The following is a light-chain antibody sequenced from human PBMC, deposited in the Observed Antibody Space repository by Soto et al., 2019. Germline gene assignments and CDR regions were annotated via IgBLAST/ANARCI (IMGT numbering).Light chain of an antibody. V-gene: IGKV3-20*01. CDR1: QSVSSSY. Sequence: EIVLTQSPGTLSLSPGERATLSCRASQSVSSSYLTWYQQKPGQAPRLLIYGSSSSATGNPARFCGSGYGTDYTLTISRLEPEDFAVYYCQQYCSSPRFTFGPGTKVDIK. J-gene: IGKJ3*01. CDR3: QQYCSSPRFT. CDR2: GSS.